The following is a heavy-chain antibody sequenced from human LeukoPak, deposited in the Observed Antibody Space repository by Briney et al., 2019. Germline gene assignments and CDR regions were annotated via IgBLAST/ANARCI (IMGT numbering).Heavy chain of an antibody. CDR3: ARHEGFGELLHFDY. V-gene: IGHV5-51*01. J-gene: IGHJ4*02. CDR2: IYPGDSDT. Sequence: GESLKISCKGSGYSFTSYWIGWVRQMPGKGLEWIGSIYPGDSDTTYSPSFQGQVTISVYKSISTAYLQWSSLKASDTAMYYCARHEGFGELLHFDYWGQGTLVTVSS. CDR1: GYSFTSYW. D-gene: IGHD3-10*01.